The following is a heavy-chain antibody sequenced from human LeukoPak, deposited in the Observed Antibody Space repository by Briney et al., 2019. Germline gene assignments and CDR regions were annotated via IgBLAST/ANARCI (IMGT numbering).Heavy chain of an antibody. CDR3: ARESLRRWLQYLPSERHFDY. J-gene: IGHJ4*02. CDR1: GFTFSSYG. CDR2: ISYDGSNK. D-gene: IGHD5-24*01. V-gene: IGHV3-30*19. Sequence: GGSLRLSCAASGFTFSSYGMHWVRQAPGKGLEWVAVISYDGSNKYYADSVKGRFTISRDNSKNTLYLQMNSLRAEDTAVYYCARESLRRWLQYLPSERHFDYWGQGTLVTVSP.